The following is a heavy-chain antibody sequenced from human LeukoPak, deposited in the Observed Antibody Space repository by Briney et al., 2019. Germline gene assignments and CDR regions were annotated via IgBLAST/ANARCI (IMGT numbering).Heavy chain of an antibody. CDR3: ARYSGSFPGWLDP. J-gene: IGHJ5*02. CDR1: GFTLSDYY. V-gene: IGHV3-7*01. CDR2: INPAGSQK. D-gene: IGHD1-26*01. Sequence: GGSLRLSCAASGFTLSDYYMSWIRQAPGKGLEWVANINPAGSQKNYVDSVKGRFTISRDNAMNSVFLQIDSLRAEDTGVYYCARYSGSFPGWLDPWGQGTLVTVSS.